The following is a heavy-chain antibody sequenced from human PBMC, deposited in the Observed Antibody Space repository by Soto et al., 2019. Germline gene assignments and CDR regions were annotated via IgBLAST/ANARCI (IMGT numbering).Heavy chain of an antibody. V-gene: IGHV1-69*02. CDR3: ASRYDSSDY. CDR1: GGTFSIYT. CDR2: IIPILGIA. D-gene: IGHD3-22*01. J-gene: IGHJ4*02. Sequence: QVQLVQSGAEVKKPGSSVKVSCKASGGTFSIYTISWVRQSPGQGLEWMGRIIPILGIANYAQKFQGRVTITADKSTSTAYMELSSLRSEDTAVYYCASRYDSSDYWGQGTLVTVSS.